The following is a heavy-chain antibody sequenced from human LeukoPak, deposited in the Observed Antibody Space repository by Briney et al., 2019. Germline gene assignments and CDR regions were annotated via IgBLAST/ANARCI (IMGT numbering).Heavy chain of an antibody. Sequence: PSETLSLTCTVSGGSISSVSYYWSWIRQPAGKGLEWIGRIHTSGSTNYNPSLKSRVTISVDTSKNQFSLKLSSVTAADTAVYYCTKDSGHHRTDCWGQGTLVTVSS. V-gene: IGHV4-61*02. J-gene: IGHJ4*02. D-gene: IGHD1-26*01. CDR2: IHTSGST. CDR3: TKDSGHHRTDC. CDR1: GGSISSVSYY.